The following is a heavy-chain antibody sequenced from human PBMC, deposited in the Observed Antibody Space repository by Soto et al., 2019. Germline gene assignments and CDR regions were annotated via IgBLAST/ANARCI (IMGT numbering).Heavy chain of an antibody. CDR1: GGTFSSYA. Sequence: SVKVSCKXSGGTFSSYAISWVRQAPGQGLEWMGGIIPIFGTANYAQKFQGRVTITADESTSTAYMELSSLRSEDTAVYYCARGGHSNNYYYYGMDVWGQGTTVTVSS. CDR3: ARGGHSNNYYYYGMDV. V-gene: IGHV1-69*13. D-gene: IGHD3-3*02. CDR2: IIPIFGTA. J-gene: IGHJ6*02.